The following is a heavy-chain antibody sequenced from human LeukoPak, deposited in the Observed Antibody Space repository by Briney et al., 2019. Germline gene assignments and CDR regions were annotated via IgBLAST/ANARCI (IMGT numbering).Heavy chain of an antibody. CDR1: SGSISTSNYY. V-gene: IGHV4-39*07. D-gene: IGHD3-10*01. CDR3: ARFMRITMVRGVIITRAFDI. J-gene: IGHJ3*02. CDR2: IFYSGST. Sequence: SETLSLTCTVSSGSISTSNYYWGWVRQPPGKALEWIGNIFYSGSTYYSPSLKSRVTISLDTSRNQFSLKLNSVTAADTAVYYCARFMRITMVRGVIITRAFDIWGQGTMVTVSS.